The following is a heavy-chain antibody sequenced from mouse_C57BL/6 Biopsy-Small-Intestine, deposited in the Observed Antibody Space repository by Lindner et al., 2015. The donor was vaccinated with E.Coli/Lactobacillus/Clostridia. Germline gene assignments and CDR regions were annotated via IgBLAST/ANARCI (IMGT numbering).Heavy chain of an antibody. V-gene: IGHV1-80*01. Sequence: VQLQESGAELVRPGASVKISCKASGYAFSSYWMNWVKQRPGKGLEWIGQIYPGDGDTNYNGKFKGKATLTADKSSSTAYMQLSSLTSEDSAVYFCVRGAYGNYDYALDYWGQGTSVTVSS. CDR2: IYPGDGDT. J-gene: IGHJ4*01. CDR3: VRGAYGNYDYALDY. CDR1: GYAFSSYW. D-gene: IGHD2-1*01.